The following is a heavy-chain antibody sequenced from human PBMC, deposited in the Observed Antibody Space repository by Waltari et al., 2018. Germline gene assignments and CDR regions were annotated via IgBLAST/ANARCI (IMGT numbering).Heavy chain of an antibody. CDR3: TRGRGGYDWGDY. D-gene: IGHD5-12*01. CDR2: IRSKAYGGTT. Sequence: EVQLVESGGGLVQPGRSLRLSCTASGFTFGDYAMSWFRQAPGKGVEVVGFIRSKAYGGTTEYAAAVKGRFTIARDDSKSSAYLQMNSLKTEDTAVYYCTRGRGGYDWGDYWGQGTLVTVSS. V-gene: IGHV3-49*03. J-gene: IGHJ4*02. CDR1: GFTFGDYA.